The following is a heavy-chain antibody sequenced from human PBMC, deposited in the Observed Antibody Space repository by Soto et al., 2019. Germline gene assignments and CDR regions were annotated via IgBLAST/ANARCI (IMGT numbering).Heavy chain of an antibody. Sequence: QVQLVQSGAEVKKPGASVKVSCKASGYTFTSYGISWVRQAPGQGLEWMGWISAYNGNTNYAQKLQGRVTMTTDTSTSTAFMELRSLRSDDTAVYYCARTEDDFWSGYSDNWFDPWGQGTLFTVSS. CDR3: ARTEDDFWSGYSDNWFDP. CDR2: ISAYNGNT. V-gene: IGHV1-18*01. J-gene: IGHJ5*02. CDR1: GYTFTSYG. D-gene: IGHD3-3*01.